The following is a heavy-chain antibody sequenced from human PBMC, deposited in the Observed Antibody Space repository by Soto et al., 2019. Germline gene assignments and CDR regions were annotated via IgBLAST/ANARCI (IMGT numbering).Heavy chain of an antibody. Sequence: GSLRLSCAASGFTFSNHAMSWVRQAPGKGLEWVSGISDSGGLTYYADSVKGRFSMSRDNSKNTLYLQMKNLRAEDTAVYFCAKRQGIGAAAKNFDFWGQGTLVTVSS. V-gene: IGHV3-23*01. D-gene: IGHD6-13*01. J-gene: IGHJ4*02. CDR2: ISDSGGLT. CDR3: AKRQGIGAAAKNFDF. CDR1: GFTFSNHA.